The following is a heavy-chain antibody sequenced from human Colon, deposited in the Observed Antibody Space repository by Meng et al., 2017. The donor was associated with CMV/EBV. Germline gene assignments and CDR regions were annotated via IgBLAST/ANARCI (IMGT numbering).Heavy chain of an antibody. V-gene: IGHV1-18*01. CDR3: AREERATIGGYYFDY. CDR2: ISAYNGNT. Sequence: SGYTFTSTGISWVRQAPGQGLEWMGWISAYNGNTKYAQKLQGRVTMTTDTSTSTAYMELRSLRSDDTAVYYCAREERATIGGYYFDYWGQGTLVTVSS. D-gene: IGHD5-24*01. J-gene: IGHJ4*02. CDR1: GYTFTSTG.